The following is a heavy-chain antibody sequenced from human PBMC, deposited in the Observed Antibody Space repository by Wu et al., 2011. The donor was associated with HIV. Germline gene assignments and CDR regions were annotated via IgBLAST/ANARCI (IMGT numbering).Heavy chain of an antibody. CDR1: GYTFTNYY. CDR3: ATTDYDSRYYYYYMDV. J-gene: IGHJ6*03. Sequence: QVQLVQSGAEVKKPGASVKVSCKASGYTFTNYYMHWVRQAPGQGLEWMGIINPSGGSTSYAQKFQGRVTMTRDTSTSTAYMELSSLRSEDTAVYYCATTDYDSRYYYYYMDVWGKGTTVTVSS. CDR2: INPSGGST. D-gene: IGHD3-3*01. V-gene: IGHV1-46*01.